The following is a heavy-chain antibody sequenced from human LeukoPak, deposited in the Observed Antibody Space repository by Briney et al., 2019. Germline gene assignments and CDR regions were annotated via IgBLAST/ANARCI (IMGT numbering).Heavy chain of an antibody. CDR1: GFPFSDYV. D-gene: IGHD3-22*01. CDR2: IRYDGNNK. CDR3: AKFPYDSSGYTYLNDAFDI. Sequence: GGSLRLSCAASGFPFSDYVMHWVRQAPGKGLEWVSVIRYDGNNKYYADSVKGRFTISRDNSKNTLYLQMNSLRAEDTAVYYCAKFPYDSSGYTYLNDAFDIWGQGTMVTVSS. J-gene: IGHJ3*02. V-gene: IGHV3-30*02.